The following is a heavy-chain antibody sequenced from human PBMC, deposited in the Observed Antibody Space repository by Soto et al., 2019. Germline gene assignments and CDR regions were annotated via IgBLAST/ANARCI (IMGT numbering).Heavy chain of an antibody. Sequence: EVQLVESGGGLVQPGRSLRLSCAASGFTFDDYAMHWVRQAPGKGLEWVSGISWNSGSIGYADSVKGRFTISRDNAKNYLYLQMNSLRPEDTALYYCAKDKTLSGWYAFDYWGQGTLVTVSS. CDR1: GFTFDDYA. J-gene: IGHJ4*02. D-gene: IGHD6-19*01. CDR3: AKDKTLSGWYAFDY. V-gene: IGHV3-9*01. CDR2: ISWNSGSI.